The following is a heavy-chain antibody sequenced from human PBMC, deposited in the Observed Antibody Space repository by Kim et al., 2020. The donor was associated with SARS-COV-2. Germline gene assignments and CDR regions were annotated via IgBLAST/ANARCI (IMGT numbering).Heavy chain of an antibody. CDR3: ARSPDIVATISLDY. J-gene: IGHJ4*02. V-gene: IGHV1-3*01. D-gene: IGHD5-12*01. Sequence: SQKSQGRVTITRDKSASTAYMELSSLRSEDTAVYYCARSPDIVATISLDYWGQGTLVTVSS.